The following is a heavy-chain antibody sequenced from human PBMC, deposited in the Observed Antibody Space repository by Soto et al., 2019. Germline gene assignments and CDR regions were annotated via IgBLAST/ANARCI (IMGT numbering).Heavy chain of an antibody. Sequence: SETLSLTCAVYAGSFSGYYWSWIRQPPGKGLEWIGAVNHCGSTSYNPSRNSRVTISVDTPRTQSLLSLPSVNAADTAVFYCANQRDSTTYFHYWGPGTLVTVSS. D-gene: IGHD1-1*01. CDR2: VNHCGST. J-gene: IGHJ4*02. CDR3: ANQRDSTTYFHY. CDR1: AGSFSGYY. V-gene: IGHV4-34*01.